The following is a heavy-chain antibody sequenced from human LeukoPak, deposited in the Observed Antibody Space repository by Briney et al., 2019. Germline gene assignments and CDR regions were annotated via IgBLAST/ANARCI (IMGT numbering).Heavy chain of an antibody. Sequence: GGSLRLSCAASGFTFSNAWMSWVRQAPGKGLEWVGRIKSRTDGGTTDYAAPVKGRFTISRDDSKNTLYLQMNSLKTEDTAVYYCTSRITIFGVVIEYWGQGTLVTVSS. CDR1: GFTFSNAW. D-gene: IGHD3-3*01. J-gene: IGHJ4*02. V-gene: IGHV3-15*01. CDR2: IKSRTDGGTT. CDR3: TSRITIFGVVIEY.